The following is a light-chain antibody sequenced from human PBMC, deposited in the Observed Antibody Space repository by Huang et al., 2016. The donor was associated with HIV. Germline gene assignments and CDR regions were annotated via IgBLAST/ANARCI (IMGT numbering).Light chain of an antibody. J-gene: IGKJ1*01. V-gene: IGKV3-15*01. Sequence: EIVMTQSPATLSVSPGERATLSCRASQSVSNNLAWYQQQPGQAPRLLISGASTRATGVPGRFSGSGSATEFTLTISSLQSEDLAVYYCQQYNDWPRTFGQGTKVEIK. CDR1: QSVSNN. CDR2: GAS. CDR3: QQYNDWPRT.